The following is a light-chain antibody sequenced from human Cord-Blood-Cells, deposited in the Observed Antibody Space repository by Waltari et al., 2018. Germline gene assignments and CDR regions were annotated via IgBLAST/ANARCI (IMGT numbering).Light chain of an antibody. CDR3: QQSYSTPPT. J-gene: IGKJ1*01. CDR2: AAS. CDR1: QSISSY. Sequence: DIQMTQSPSSLSASVGDRVTITCRASQSISSYLNWYQQKPGKALKLLIYAASSLQSGVPSRFSGSGSGTDFTLTISSLQPEDFVTYYCQQSYSTPPTFGQGTKVEIK. V-gene: IGKV1-39*01.